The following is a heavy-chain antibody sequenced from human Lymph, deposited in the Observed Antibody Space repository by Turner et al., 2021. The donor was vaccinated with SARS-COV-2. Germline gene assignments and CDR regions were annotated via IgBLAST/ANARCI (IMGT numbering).Heavy chain of an antibody. V-gene: IGHV4-59*08. D-gene: IGHD6-19*01. J-gene: IGHJ6*02. CDR2: IHYSGST. Sequence: QVQLQESGPGLVRPSETLSLTCTVSGGSISSYYWSWIRQTPGKGLEWIGYIHYSGSTNYNLSLKSRVTISVDTSKNQFSLKLSSVTAADTAVYYCARHGFSGWYGGGMDVWGQGTTVTVSS. CDR3: ARHGFSGWYGGGMDV. CDR1: GGSISSYY.